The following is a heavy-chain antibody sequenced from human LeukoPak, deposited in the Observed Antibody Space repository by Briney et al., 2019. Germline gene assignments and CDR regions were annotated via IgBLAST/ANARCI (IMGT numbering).Heavy chain of an antibody. D-gene: IGHD5-12*01. CDR3: TGYLRYALLDY. Sequence: GGSLRLSCTASGFTFGDYAMSWFRQAPGKGLEWVGFIRSKAYGGTTEYAASVKGRFTISRDDSKSIAYLQMNSLKTEDTAVYYCTGYLRYALLDYWGQGTLVTVSS. V-gene: IGHV3-49*03. J-gene: IGHJ4*02. CDR1: GFTFGDYA. CDR2: IRSKAYGGTT.